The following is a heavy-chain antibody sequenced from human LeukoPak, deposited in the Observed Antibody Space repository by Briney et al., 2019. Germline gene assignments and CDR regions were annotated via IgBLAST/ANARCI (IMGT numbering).Heavy chain of an antibody. CDR2: ISGSGGST. D-gene: IGHD6-19*01. CDR3: AKGGVSSGWYNYFDY. J-gene: IGHJ4*02. CDR1: GFTFSSYA. Sequence: PGGSLRLSCAASGFTFSSYAMSWVRQAPGKGLERVSAISGSGGSTYYADSVKGRFTISRDNSKNTLYLQMNSLRAEDTAVYYCAKGGVSSGWYNYFDYWGQGPLVTVSS. V-gene: IGHV3-23*01.